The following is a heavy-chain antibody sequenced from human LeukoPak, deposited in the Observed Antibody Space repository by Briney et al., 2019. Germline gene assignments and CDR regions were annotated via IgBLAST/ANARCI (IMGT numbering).Heavy chain of an antibody. V-gene: IGHV4-30-2*01. CDR1: GGSISGGGYS. D-gene: IGHD3-10*01. CDR2: IYHSGST. Sequence: PSETLSLTCAVSGGSISGGGYSWSWIRQPPGKGLEWIGYIYHSGSTYYNPSLKSRVTISVDRSKNQFSLKLSSVTAADTAVYYCARSIGSSEDAFDIWGQGTMVTVSS. J-gene: IGHJ3*02. CDR3: ARSIGSSEDAFDI.